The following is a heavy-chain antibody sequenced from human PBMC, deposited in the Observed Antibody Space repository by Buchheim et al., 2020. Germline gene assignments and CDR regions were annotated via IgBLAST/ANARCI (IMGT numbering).Heavy chain of an antibody. CDR2: IYYSGST. D-gene: IGHD1-1*01. J-gene: IGHJ4*02. CDR1: GGSISSGGYY. CDR3: AREWYGTKKYYFDY. Sequence: QVQLQESGPGLVKPSQTLSLTCTVSGGSISSGGYYWSWIRQHPGKGLEWIGYIYYSGSTYYNTSLKSRVTISVDTSKKPLSLKLSSVTAADTAVYYCAREWYGTKKYYFDYWGQGTL. V-gene: IGHV4-31*03.